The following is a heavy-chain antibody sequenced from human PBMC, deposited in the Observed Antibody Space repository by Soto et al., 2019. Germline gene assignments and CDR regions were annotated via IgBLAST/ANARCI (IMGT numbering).Heavy chain of an antibody. CDR1: GFTFSSYS. CDR2: ISPSSSSI. D-gene: IGHD3-22*01. J-gene: IGHJ4*02. Sequence: GGSLRLSCAASGFTFSSYSMPWVRQAPGKGLEWVSYISPSSSSIYYADSVKGRFTISRDNAKNSLYLQMNSLRAEDTAVYYCARVAYYYDSSGYFYWGQGTLVTVTS. V-gene: IGHV3-48*01. CDR3: ARVAYYYDSSGYFY.